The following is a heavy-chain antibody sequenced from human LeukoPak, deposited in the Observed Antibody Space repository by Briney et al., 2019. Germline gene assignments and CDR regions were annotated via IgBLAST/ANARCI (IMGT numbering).Heavy chain of an antibody. CDR1: GFTFSDHY. D-gene: IGHD1-26*01. J-gene: IGHJ4*02. CDR3: AVSGSYSNPSDFDY. Sequence: PGGSLRVSCAASGFTFSDHYMDWVRQVPGKGLEWVGRARTKAKSYTTGYAASVKGRFTISRDNSKNSLYLQMNTLKTEDTAVYYCAVSGSYSNPSDFDYWGQGTLVTVSS. V-gene: IGHV3-72*01. CDR2: ARTKAKSYTT.